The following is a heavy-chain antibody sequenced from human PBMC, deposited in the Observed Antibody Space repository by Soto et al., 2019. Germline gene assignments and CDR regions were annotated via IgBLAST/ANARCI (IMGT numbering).Heavy chain of an antibody. CDR2: ISGSGGST. Sequence: GVLRLSCAASGFTFSSYAMSLVLHAPGKGLEWVSAISGSGGSTYYADSVKGRFTISRDNSKNTLYLQMNSLRAEDTAVYYCAKDRIAAAGYFDYWGQGTRVTVSS. J-gene: IGHJ4*02. D-gene: IGHD6-13*01. V-gene: IGHV3-23*01. CDR1: GFTFSSYA. CDR3: AKDRIAAAGYFDY.